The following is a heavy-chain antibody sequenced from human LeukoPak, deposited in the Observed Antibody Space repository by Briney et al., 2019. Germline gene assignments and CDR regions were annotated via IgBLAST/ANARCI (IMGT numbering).Heavy chain of an antibody. CDR1: GYSFTSYW. CDR3: ARLGYYYDSSGYSHWYFDL. V-gene: IGHV5-51*01. CDR2: IYPGDSDT. Sequence: GESLKISCKGSGYSFTSYWIGWVRQMPGKGLEWMGIIYPGDSDTRYSPSFQGQVTISADKSISTAYLQWSSLKASDTAMYYCARLGYYYDSSGYSHWYFDLWGRGTLVTVSS. J-gene: IGHJ2*01. D-gene: IGHD3-22*01.